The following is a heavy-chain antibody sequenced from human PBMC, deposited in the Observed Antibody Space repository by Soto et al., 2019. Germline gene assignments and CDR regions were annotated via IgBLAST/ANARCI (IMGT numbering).Heavy chain of an antibody. Sequence: QVQLVESGGGVVQPGRSLRLSCAASGFTFSSYGMHWVRQAPGKGLEWVALISYDVSKKYYADSVKGRFTISRDNSKNSLYRQMNSLSAEDTAVYYCAKARPGYSSGWYGWVDYWGEGTLVTVSS. J-gene: IGHJ4*02. CDR1: GFTFSSYG. V-gene: IGHV3-30*18. CDR2: ISYDVSKK. CDR3: AKARPGYSSGWYGWVDY. D-gene: IGHD6-19*01.